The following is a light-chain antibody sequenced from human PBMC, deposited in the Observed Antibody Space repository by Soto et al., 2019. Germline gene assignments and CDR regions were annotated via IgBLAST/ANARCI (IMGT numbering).Light chain of an antibody. CDR1: QSISNH. V-gene: IGKV1-39*01. J-gene: IGKJ1*01. CDR3: QLSYIHTPT. Sequence: IQMTQSPSSLSASVEDRVIITCRSSQSISNHLNWYQQKPGKAPKLLIFAASSLQSGVPSRFSSSRAGPNFTLTNSSREHDDFVSDYCQLSYIHTPTFGQGTKVDIK. CDR2: AAS.